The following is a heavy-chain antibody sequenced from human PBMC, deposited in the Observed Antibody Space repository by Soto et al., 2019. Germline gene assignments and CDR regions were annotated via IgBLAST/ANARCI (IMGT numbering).Heavy chain of an antibody. CDR1: GHISGHYG. J-gene: IGHJ4*02. CDR3: ARDRDQWDQRVCDN. D-gene: IGHD1-26*01. Sequence: QVQLVQSAPELTKPGASVKVSCRVSGHISGHYGISWVRLRAGQGLEWMGWISAHRGHTNYAHKFRGRVTMTTDTPTAKVSMELTNLLSEDTAVYFCARDRDQWDQRVCDNWGQGTLVTVSS. CDR2: ISAHRGHT. V-gene: IGHV1-18*01.